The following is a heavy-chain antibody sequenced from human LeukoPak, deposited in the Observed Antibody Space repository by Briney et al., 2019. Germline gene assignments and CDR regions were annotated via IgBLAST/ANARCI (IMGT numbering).Heavy chain of an antibody. Sequence: GGSLRLSCAASGFTFSSYWMHWVRQAPGKGLVWVSRINSDGSSTSYADSVKGRFTISRDNAKNTLYLQMNSLRAEDTAVYYCARGSSSWFTRVDYWGQGTLVTVSS. CDR2: INSDGSST. V-gene: IGHV3-74*01. J-gene: IGHJ4*02. CDR3: ARGSSSWFTRVDY. D-gene: IGHD6-13*01. CDR1: GFTFSSYW.